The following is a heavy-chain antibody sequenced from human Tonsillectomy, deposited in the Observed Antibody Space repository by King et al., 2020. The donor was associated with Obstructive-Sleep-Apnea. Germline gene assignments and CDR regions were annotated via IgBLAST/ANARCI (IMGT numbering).Heavy chain of an antibody. CDR3: ARGRHYGSGSYALLRY. CDR1: GGSLSGYY. CDR2: INHSGST. V-gene: IGHV4-34*01. J-gene: IGHJ4*02. D-gene: IGHD3-10*01. Sequence: VQLQQWGAGLLKPSETLSLTCAVYGGSLSGYYWNWIRQPPGKGPEWIGEINHSGSTNYNPSLKSRVTILVDTFKNQFSLELSSVTAADTAVYYCARGRHYGSGSYALLRYWGQGTLVTVSS.